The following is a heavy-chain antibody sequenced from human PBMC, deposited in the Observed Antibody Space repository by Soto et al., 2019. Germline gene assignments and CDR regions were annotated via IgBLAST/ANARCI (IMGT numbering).Heavy chain of an antibody. V-gene: IGHV1-46*01. Sequence: QVQLMQSGAEVKKPGASVTISCKASGYTFTSYYIHWVRQAPRQGLEWMAIINPSGGSTNYAQKXQXXXTXXRDTSTSTVNMELSSLSSEDTAVYYCARDLTAADYWGQGPLVTVSS. D-gene: IGHD2-21*02. CDR1: GYTFTSYY. J-gene: IGHJ4*02. CDR3: ARDLTAADY. CDR2: INPSGGST.